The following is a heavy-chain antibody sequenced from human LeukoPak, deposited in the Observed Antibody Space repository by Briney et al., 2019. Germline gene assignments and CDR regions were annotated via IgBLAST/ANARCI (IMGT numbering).Heavy chain of an antibody. D-gene: IGHD6-19*01. CDR2: INPNGGGT. CDR1: GYTCTDYY. J-gene: IGHJ4*02. V-gene: IGHV1-2*02. Sequence: GASVKVSCKSSGYTCTDYYMHWVRQAPGQGLEWMGWINPNGGGTNYAQSFQGRVTMTRDTSIGTAYMELSSLISDDTAIYYCARENNSGWYRKAAFDYWGQGTLVTVTS. CDR3: ARENNSGWYRKAAFDY.